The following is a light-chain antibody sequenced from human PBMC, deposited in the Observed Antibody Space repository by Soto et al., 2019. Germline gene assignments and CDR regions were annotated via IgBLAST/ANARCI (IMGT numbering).Light chain of an antibody. V-gene: IGLV2-8*01. CDR2: DLS. J-gene: IGLJ1*01. CDR3: SSYTGDNSYV. CDR1: SSDIGAYNL. Sequence: QPVLTQPPSASGSPGQSVTISCTGTSSDIGAYNLVSWYQQHPGKAPKLIIHDLSQRPSGVPDRFSGSKSGNTASLTVSGLQAEDEAHYYCSSYTGDNSYVFGTGTKLTVL.